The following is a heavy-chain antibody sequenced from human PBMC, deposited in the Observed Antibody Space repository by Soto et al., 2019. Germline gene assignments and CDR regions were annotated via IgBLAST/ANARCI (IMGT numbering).Heavy chain of an antibody. CDR3: ARPMRGLRKPGIAAAGRRNWFDP. Sequence: SETLSLTCAVYGGSFSGYYWSWIRQPPGKGLEWIGEINHSGSTNYNPSLKSRVTISVDTSKNQFSLKLSSVTAADTAVYYCARPMRGLRKPGIAAAGRRNWFDPWGQGTLVTVSS. V-gene: IGHV4-34*01. D-gene: IGHD6-13*01. J-gene: IGHJ5*02. CDR2: INHSGST. CDR1: GGSFSGYY.